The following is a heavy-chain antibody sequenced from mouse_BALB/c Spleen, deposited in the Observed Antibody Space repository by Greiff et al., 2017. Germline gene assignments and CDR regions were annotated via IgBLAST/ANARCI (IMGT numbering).Heavy chain of an antibody. Sequence: EVQLQQSGAELVRSGASVKLSCTASGFNIKDYYMHWVKQRPEQGLEWIGWIDPENGDTAYAPKFQGKATMTADTSSNTAYLQLSSLTSEDTAVYYCNALTGTGFAYWGQGTLVTVSA. CDR2: IDPENGDT. J-gene: IGHJ3*01. D-gene: IGHD4-1*01. CDR1: GFNIKDYY. V-gene: IGHV14-4*02. CDR3: NALTGTGFAY.